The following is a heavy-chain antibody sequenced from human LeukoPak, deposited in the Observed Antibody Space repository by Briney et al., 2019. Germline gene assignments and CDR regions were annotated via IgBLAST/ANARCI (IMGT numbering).Heavy chain of an antibody. Sequence: PGGSLRLSCAASGFTFSIYWMSWVRQAPGKGLEWVANIKQDGSEKYYVDSVKGRFTISRDNAKNSLYLQMNSLRAEDTAVYYCAKLPVGRSSGWSRMHAQFDYWGQGTLVTVSS. CDR3: AKLPVGRSSGWSRMHAQFDY. J-gene: IGHJ4*02. D-gene: IGHD6-19*01. V-gene: IGHV3-7*03. CDR2: IKQDGSEK. CDR1: GFTFSIYW.